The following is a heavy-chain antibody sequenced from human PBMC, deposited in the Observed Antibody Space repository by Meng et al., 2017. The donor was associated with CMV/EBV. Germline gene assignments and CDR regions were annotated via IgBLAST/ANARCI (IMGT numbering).Heavy chain of an antibody. Sequence: CKDSGYTLTSYGISWVRQAAGQGHEWMGWISAYNGNTNYAQKLKGRVTMTTDTSTSTAYMELRSLRSDDTAGYYCARGRSGSYYSFDYWGQGTLVTVSS. J-gene: IGHJ4*02. V-gene: IGHV1-18*01. CDR1: GYTLTSYG. D-gene: IGHD1-26*01. CDR3: ARGRSGSYYSFDY. CDR2: ISAYNGNT.